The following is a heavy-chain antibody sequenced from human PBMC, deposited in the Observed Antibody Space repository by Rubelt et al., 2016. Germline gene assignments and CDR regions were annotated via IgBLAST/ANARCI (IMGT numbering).Heavy chain of an antibody. V-gene: IGHV3-48*01. Sequence: GLEWVLCISGSGTPMYYADSVKGRFTISRDNSKNTLYLQMNSLRAEDTAVYYCARDLEYCSGGSCYKPSNYYYYGMDVWGQGTTVTVSS. CDR2: ISGSGTPM. CDR3: ARDLEYCSGGSCYKPSNYYYYGMDV. D-gene: IGHD2-15*01. J-gene: IGHJ6*02.